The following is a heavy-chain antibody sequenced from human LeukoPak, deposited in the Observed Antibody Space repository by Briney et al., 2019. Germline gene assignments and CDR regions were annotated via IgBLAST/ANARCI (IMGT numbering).Heavy chain of an antibody. CDR3: ASTRRSYYDFWSGYFSN. CDR2: IYPGDSDP. CDR1: GYSFTNYW. J-gene: IGHJ4*02. D-gene: IGHD3-3*01. Sequence: GEPLKISCKGSGYSFTNYWIGWVRQMPGKGLEWMGIIYPGDSDPRYSPSFQGQVTISADKSINTAYLQWSSLKASDTAMYYCASTRRSYYDFWSGYFSNWGQGTLVTVSS. V-gene: IGHV5-51*01.